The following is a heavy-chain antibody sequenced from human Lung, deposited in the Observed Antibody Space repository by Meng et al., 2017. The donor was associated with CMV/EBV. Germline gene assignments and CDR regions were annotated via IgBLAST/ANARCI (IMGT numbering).Heavy chain of an antibody. D-gene: IGHD3-22*01. J-gene: IGHJ4*03. CDR3: AKASLSYYSDSSAYYFFYF. Sequence: GGSLRLSCEASGFTFSSYAMSWVRQAPGKGLEWVSVIYSGGGSTYYADSVKGRFAISRDNSKNTLNLQMNSLRAEDTAIYYCAKASLSYYSDSSAYYFFYFWGQWTLVTFSS. CDR2: IYSGGGST. CDR1: GFTFSSYA. V-gene: IGHV3-23*03.